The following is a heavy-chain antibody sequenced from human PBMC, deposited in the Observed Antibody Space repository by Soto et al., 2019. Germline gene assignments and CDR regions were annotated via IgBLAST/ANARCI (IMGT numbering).Heavy chain of an antibody. CDR3: AKDREDHNSIWDAFDI. CDR2: IGGGDDDT. Sequence: EVQLLESGGGLVQPGGSLRLTCVASGFTFSDFAMSWVRQAPGKGLEWVSSIGGGDDDTFSADSVKGRFTISRDNSKNTVYLQMNSLRAEDTALYFCAKDREDHNSIWDAFDIWGQGTVVLVSS. D-gene: IGHD1-20*01. V-gene: IGHV3-23*01. J-gene: IGHJ3*02. CDR1: GFTFSDFA.